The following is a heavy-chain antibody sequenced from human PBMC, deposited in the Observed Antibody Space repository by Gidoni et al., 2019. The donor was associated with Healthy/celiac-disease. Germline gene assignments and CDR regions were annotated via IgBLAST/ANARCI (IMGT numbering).Heavy chain of an antibody. CDR1: GGSIRSGGYY. Sequence: QVQLQESGPGLEKPSQTLSLTCTVSGGSIRSGGYYWRRIRQHPGKGLEWIGYIYYRGSTYYNPSRKSRVTISGDTSKNQFSLKLIAVTAADTAVYYCARDQGLDTAMTFDYWGQGTLVTVSS. J-gene: IGHJ4*02. CDR2: IYYRGST. D-gene: IGHD5-18*01. V-gene: IGHV4-31*03. CDR3: ARDQGLDTAMTFDY.